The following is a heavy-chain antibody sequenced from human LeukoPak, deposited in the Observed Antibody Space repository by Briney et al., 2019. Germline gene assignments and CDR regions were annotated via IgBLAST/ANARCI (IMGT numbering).Heavy chain of an antibody. V-gene: IGHV3-7*04. CDR1: GFTFSNYW. CDR3: AKEFPSPIYGMDV. Sequence: GGSLRLSCAASGFTFSNYWMSWVRQAPGKGLEWVANIMQDGSGNYYVDSVRGRFTISRDNSKNSLYLQMNSLRAEDTAVYYCAKEFPSPIYGMDVWGQGTTVTVSS. CDR2: IMQDGSGN. J-gene: IGHJ6*02.